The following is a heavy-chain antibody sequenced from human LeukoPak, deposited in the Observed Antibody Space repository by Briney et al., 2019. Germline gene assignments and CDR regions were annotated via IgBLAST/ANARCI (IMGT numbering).Heavy chain of an antibody. D-gene: IGHD4-17*01. J-gene: IGHJ4*02. CDR1: VGSFRGYY. Sequence: SESLCLTCAVYVGSFRGYYWSGAPHPPRKRLERVGEINHSGSTNYNPPLKRRVTISVDTSKNQFSLNVSSMTSPHTTVYYFASGRVGGDYHLDYWGQGTVVSVSS. CDR3: ASGRVGGDYHLDY. V-gene: IGHV4-34*01. CDR2: INHSGST.